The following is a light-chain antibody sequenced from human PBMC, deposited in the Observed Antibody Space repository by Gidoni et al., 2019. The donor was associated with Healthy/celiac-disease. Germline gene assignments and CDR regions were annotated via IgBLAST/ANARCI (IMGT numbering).Light chain of an antibody. CDR2: WAS. CDR3: QQYYSTPPCT. J-gene: IGKJ2*02. V-gene: IGKV4-1*01. CDR1: QSVLYSSNNKNY. Sequence: DIVMTQSPASLAVSLGERATINCKSSQSVLYSSNNKNYLAWYQQKPGQLPKLLIYWASTRESGVPDRFSGSGSGTDFTLTISSLQAEDVAVYYCQQYYSTPPCTFGQGTKLEIK.